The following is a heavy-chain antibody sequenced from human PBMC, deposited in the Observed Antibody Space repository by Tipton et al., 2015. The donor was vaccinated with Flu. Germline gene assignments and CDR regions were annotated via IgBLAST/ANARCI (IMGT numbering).Heavy chain of an antibody. CDR3: ASGSGSGTDVTFYF. CDR1: GGSRSFY. V-gene: IGHV4-4*07. J-gene: IGHJ4*02. D-gene: IGHD3-10*01. Sequence: TLSLTCTVSGGSRSFYWSWIRQPAGKGLEWIGRIYTSGSTKYNPSLKSRLSMSVDTSKNQFSLKLSSVTAADTAVYYCASGSGSGTDVTFYFWGQGTLVTVSS. CDR2: IYTSGST.